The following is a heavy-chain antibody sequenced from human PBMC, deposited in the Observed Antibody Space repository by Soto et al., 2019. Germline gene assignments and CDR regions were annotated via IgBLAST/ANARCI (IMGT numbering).Heavy chain of an antibody. Sequence: PVGSRRLSCAASGFTFSNFWMHWVRQAPGKGRGWLSGISLDGRTTSYADSVKGRFTISRDNPKSTPSLQRNSWRPEDTAVYYGATSWFPMDYWGQGTLVTVSS. V-gene: IGHV3-74*01. CDR1: GFTFSNFW. CDR2: ISLDGRTT. J-gene: IGHJ4*02. CDR3: ATSWFPMDY. D-gene: IGHD3-10*01.